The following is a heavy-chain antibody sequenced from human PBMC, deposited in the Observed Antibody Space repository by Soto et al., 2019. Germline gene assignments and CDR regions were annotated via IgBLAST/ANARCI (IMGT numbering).Heavy chain of an antibody. J-gene: IGHJ6*03. V-gene: IGHV4-39*01. CDR1: GGSISSSSYY. CDR3: ARPAYFSSTSCYEDYYYMDV. Sequence: QLQLQESGPGLVKPSETLSLTCTVSGGSISSSSYYWGWIRQPPGKGLEWIGSIDYSGSTYYNPSLKSRVTISVDTSKNHFSLKLSSVTAADTAVYYCARPAYFSSTSCYEDYYYMDVWGKGTTVTVSS. D-gene: IGHD2-2*01. CDR2: IDYSGST.